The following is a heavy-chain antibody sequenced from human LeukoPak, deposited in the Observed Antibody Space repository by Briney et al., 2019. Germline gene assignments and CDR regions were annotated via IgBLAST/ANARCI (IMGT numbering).Heavy chain of an antibody. CDR1: GGSISSGGYS. V-gene: IGHV4-30-2*01. CDR2: IFHSGSA. CDR3: ARGTSNWYFDY. Sequence: SQTLSLTCAVSGGSISSGGYSWSWIRQPPGKGLEWIGYIFHSGSAYFNPSLKGRVTVSVDRSKIQFSLRLTSVTAADTAVYYCARGTSNWYFDYWGQGTLVTVSS. J-gene: IGHJ4*02. D-gene: IGHD6-13*01.